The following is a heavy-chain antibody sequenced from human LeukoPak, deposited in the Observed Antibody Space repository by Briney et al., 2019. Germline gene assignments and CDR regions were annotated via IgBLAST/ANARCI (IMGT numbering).Heavy chain of an antibody. CDR1: GFTFSSYG. CDR3: AKEGRVTMVRGVIKPIDY. V-gene: IGHV3-30*18. Sequence: GGSLRLSCAVSGFTFSSYGMHWVRQAPGKGLEWVAVISYDGSNKYYADSVKGRFTISRDNSKNTLYLQMNSLRAEDTAAYYCAKEGRVTMVRGVIKPIDYWGQGTLVTVSS. CDR2: ISYDGSNK. D-gene: IGHD3-10*01. J-gene: IGHJ4*02.